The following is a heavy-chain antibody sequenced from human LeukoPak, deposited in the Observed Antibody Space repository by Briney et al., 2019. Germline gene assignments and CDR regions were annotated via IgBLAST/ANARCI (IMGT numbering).Heavy chain of an antibody. CDR1: GGSISSGGYY. CDR2: IYYSGST. V-gene: IGHV4-30-4*08. CDR3: ARVDGRDGYSPFDY. J-gene: IGHJ4*02. Sequence: PSQTLSLTCTVSGGSISSGGYYWSWIRQPPGRGLEWIGYIYYSGSTYYNPSLKSRVTISVDTSKNQFSLKLSSVTAADTAVYYCARVDGRDGYSPFDYWGQGTLVTVSS. D-gene: IGHD5-24*01.